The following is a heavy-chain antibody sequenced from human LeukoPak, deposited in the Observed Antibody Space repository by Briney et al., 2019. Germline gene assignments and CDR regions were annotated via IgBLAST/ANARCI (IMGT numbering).Heavy chain of an antibody. D-gene: IGHD2-15*01. Sequence: PSETLSLTCAVSGGSISSGVYSWSWIRQPPGTGLEWIGYVYYSGSTYYNPSLKSRVRISVDRSKNQFSLKLSSVTAADTAVYYCARVRPGSGSLYYYYYYMDVWGKGTTVTVSS. CDR2: VYYSGST. CDR1: GGSISSGVYS. V-gene: IGHV4-30-4*07. J-gene: IGHJ6*03. CDR3: ARVRPGSGSLYYYYYYMDV.